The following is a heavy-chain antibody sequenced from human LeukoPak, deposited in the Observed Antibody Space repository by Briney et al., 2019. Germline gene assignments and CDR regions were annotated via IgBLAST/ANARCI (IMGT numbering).Heavy chain of an antibody. D-gene: IGHD3-9*01. CDR2: IIPILGIA. V-gene: IGHV1-69*04. J-gene: IGHJ4*02. CDR3: ARVRYFDWLLSYFDY. CDR1: GGTFSSYA. Sequence: SVKVSCKASGGTFSSYAISWVRQAPGQGLEWMGRIIPILGIANYAQKFQGRVTITADKSTSTAYMELSSLRSEDTAVYYCARVRYFDWLLSYFDYWGQGTLVTVSS.